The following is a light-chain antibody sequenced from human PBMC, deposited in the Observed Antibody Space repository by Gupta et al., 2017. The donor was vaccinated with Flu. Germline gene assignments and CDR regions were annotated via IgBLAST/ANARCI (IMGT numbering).Light chain of an antibody. CDR1: SCSIATNY. Sequence: NFMLPQPHPVSDSPGKTVTISCTRSSCSIATNYVQWYQQRPDSSPTTVISEDNQRPSGVPDRFSGSIDRSSNSASLTISGLKTEDEADYYCQSYDSSNRDVIFGGGTKLTVL. CDR2: EDN. V-gene: IGLV6-57*01. J-gene: IGLJ2*01. CDR3: QSYDSSNRDVI.